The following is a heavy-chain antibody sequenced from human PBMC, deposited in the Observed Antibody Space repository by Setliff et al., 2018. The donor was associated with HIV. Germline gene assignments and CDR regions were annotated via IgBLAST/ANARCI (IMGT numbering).Heavy chain of an antibody. Sequence: SETLSLTCTVSGASISSGGYAWSWIRQPPGKGLEWIGSIYYSGNTYYNPSLKSRATISEDTSRNQFSLRLSSVTAADTAVYYCARVPRITTLRNAFDIWGQGTMVTVSS. CDR2: IYYSGNT. CDR1: GASISSGGYA. CDR3: ARVPRITTLRNAFDI. V-gene: IGHV4-39*07. J-gene: IGHJ3*02. D-gene: IGHD3-3*01.